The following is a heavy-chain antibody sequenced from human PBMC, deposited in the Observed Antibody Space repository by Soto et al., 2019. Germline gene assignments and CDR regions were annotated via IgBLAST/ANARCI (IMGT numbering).Heavy chain of an antibody. J-gene: IGHJ3*02. Sequence: GGSLRLSCAASGFTVNNTAMTWVRQAPGKGLEWVSAFSGRSKSTYYATSVKGRFTISKDNSKTTLYLQMNSLRAEDTALYYCANGIDCGADCHSYDTFDIWGQGTVVTVSS. D-gene: IGHD2-21*02. CDR2: FSGRSKST. CDR3: ANGIDCGADCHSYDTFDI. V-gene: IGHV3-23*01. CDR1: GFTVNNTA.